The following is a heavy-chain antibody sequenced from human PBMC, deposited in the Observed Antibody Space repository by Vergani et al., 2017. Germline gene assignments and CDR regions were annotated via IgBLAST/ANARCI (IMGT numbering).Heavy chain of an antibody. J-gene: IGHJ6*02. CDR1: GFRFEEYA. CDR3: ARDREGLLNQCYGMDV. Sequence: EVQMVESRGGLVQPGRSLRLSCVASGFRFEEYAMHWVRQVPGKGLEWVSGINWKSGNIAYADSVKGRFVISRDNAKNSLYLQMNSRKPEDMGLYYCARDREGLLNQCYGMDVWGQGTTVIVSS. D-gene: IGHD1-14*01. V-gene: IGHV3-9*03. CDR2: INWKSGNI.